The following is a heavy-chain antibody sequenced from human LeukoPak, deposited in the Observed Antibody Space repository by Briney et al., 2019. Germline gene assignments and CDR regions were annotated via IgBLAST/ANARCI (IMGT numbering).Heavy chain of an antibody. D-gene: IGHD3-9*01. Sequence: GGSLRLSCAASGFTFSSYAMHWVRQAPGKGLEWVAVISYDGANKYYGDSVKGRFTISRDNSKNTLYLQMNSLRTEDTAVYYCARGGIYDILTGKLDYWGQGTLVTVSS. CDR1: GFTFSSYA. V-gene: IGHV3-30-3*01. CDR2: ISYDGANK. CDR3: ARGGIYDILTGKLDY. J-gene: IGHJ4*02.